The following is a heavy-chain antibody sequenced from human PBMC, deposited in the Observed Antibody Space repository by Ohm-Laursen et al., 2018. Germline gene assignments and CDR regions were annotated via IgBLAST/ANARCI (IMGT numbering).Heavy chain of an antibody. V-gene: IGHV3-21*01. CDR2: ISSGSRYI. J-gene: IGHJ4*02. CDR3: ARDPWDGYDILSPFDY. CDR1: GFTFSSNA. D-gene: IGHD3-9*01. Sequence: SLRLSCAASGFTFSSNAMNWVRQAPGEGLEWVSSISSGSRYIHYADSVQGRFTISRDNAKNSLYLQMNSLRAEDTAVYYCARDPWDGYDILSPFDYWGQGTLVTVSS.